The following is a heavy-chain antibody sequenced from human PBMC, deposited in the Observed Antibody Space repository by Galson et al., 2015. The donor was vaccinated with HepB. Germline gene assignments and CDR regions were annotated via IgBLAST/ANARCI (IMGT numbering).Heavy chain of an antibody. CDR1: GFTFSNAW. D-gene: IGHD5-12*01. CDR2: IRSKIDGGTT. J-gene: IGHJ2*01. CDR3: TTDHGGYSGYDGFFDL. Sequence: SLRLSCAASGFTFSNAWMRWVRQGPGKGLEWVGQIRSKIDGGTTDYAAPVKGRFTISRDDSKNTLYLQMNSLKTEDTAVYYCTTDHGGYSGYDGFFDLWGRGTLVTVSS. V-gene: IGHV3-15*01.